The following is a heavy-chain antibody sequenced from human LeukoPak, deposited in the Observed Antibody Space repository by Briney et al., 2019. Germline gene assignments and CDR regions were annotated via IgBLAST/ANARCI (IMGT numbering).Heavy chain of an antibody. V-gene: IGHV5-51*01. CDR3: AINVDTAMVTGMF. J-gene: IGHJ4*02. CDR2: IYPGDSDT. D-gene: IGHD5-18*01. CDR1: GYSFTSYW. Sequence: PGESLKISCKGSGYSFTSYWIGWVRQMPGKGLEWIGIIYPGDSDTRYSPSFQGQVTISADKSISTAYLQWSSLKAPDTAMYYCAINVDTAMVTGMFWGQGTLVTVSS.